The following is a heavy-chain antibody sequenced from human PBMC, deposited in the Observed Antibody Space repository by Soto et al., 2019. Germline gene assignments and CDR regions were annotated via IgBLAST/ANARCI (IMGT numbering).Heavy chain of an antibody. Sequence: SETLSLTCALYGGSFSGYYWSWIRQPPGKGLEWIGEINHSGSTNYNPSLKSRVTISVDTSKNQFSLKLSSVTAADTAVNYCARGRRLWQWLVRVSNWFVPGGQGTLVTVFS. V-gene: IGHV4-34*01. J-gene: IGHJ5*02. CDR1: GGSFSGYY. D-gene: IGHD6-19*01. CDR2: INHSGST. CDR3: ARGRRLWQWLVRVSNWFVP.